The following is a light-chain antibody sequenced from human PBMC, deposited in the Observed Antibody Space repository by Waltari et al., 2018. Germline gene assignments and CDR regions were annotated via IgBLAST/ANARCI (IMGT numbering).Light chain of an antibody. CDR2: KAS. Sequence: DIQMTQSPSTLSASVGDRVTITCRASQSINTWLAWYQQKPGKAPNLLIYKASTLERGVPSRFSGSGSGTEFTLTISSLQPDDFATYYCQQYDSLVWAFGQGTRVDVK. CDR3: QQYDSLVWA. CDR1: QSINTW. V-gene: IGKV1-5*03. J-gene: IGKJ1*01.